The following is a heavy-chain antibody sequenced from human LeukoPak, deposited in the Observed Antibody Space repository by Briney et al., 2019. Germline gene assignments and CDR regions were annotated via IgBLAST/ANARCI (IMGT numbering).Heavy chain of an antibody. CDR2: FYYSGST. J-gene: IGHJ4*02. V-gene: IGHV4-39*01. D-gene: IGHD6-13*01. Sequence: SETLSLTCTVSGGSISSRPYCWGWIRQPPGKGLEWLGSFYYSGSTYYKPSLKSRVTISVDTSKNQISLKLSSVTAADTAVYYCARLVVSSWYHEVLLGRDYWGQGTLVTVSS. CDR3: ARLVVSSWYHEVLLGRDY. CDR1: GGSISSRPYC.